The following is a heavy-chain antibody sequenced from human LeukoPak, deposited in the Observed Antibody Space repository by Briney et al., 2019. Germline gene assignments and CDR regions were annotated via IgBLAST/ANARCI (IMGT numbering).Heavy chain of an antibody. V-gene: IGHV4-39*01. D-gene: IGHD5-18*01. J-gene: IGHJ3*02. CDR3: AQRGSGYSYGYHAFDI. Sequence: PSETLSLTCTVSGASTGSRTYYWDWFRQPPGKGLEWIGNIYYGGSTHYNPSLKSRVTISVDTSKNQFSLKLSSVTAADTAVYYCAQRGSGYSYGYHAFDIWGQGTMVTVSS. CDR2: IYYGGST. CDR1: GASTGSRTYY.